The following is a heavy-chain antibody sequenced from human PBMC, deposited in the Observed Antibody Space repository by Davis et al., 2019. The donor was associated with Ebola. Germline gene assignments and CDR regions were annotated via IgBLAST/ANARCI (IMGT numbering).Heavy chain of an antibody. Sequence: AASVKVSCKASGYTFTAYYMHWVRQAPGQGLEWMGGINPNSGGTNYAQKFQGWVTMTRDTSICTAYMELSRLSSDDTAVYYCAGDSTIFVLVNYYFDYWGQGTLVTVSS. D-gene: IGHD3-3*01. CDR3: AGDSTIFVLVNYYFDY. V-gene: IGHV1-2*04. CDR2: INPNSGGT. CDR1: GYTFTAYY. J-gene: IGHJ4*02.